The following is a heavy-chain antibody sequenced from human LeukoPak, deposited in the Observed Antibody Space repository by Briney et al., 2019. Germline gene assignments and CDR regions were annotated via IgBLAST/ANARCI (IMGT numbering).Heavy chain of an antibody. D-gene: IGHD6-19*01. J-gene: IGHJ4*02. CDR1: GFTFDDYA. CDR2: ISWNSGSI. CDR3: AKDATGLVGPFDY. Sequence: GGSLRLSCAASGFTFDDYAMHWVRQAPGKGLEWVSGISWNSGSIGYADSVKGRFTISRDNAKNSLYLQMNNLRAEDTALYYCAKDATGLVGPFDYWGQGTLVTVSS. V-gene: IGHV3-9*01.